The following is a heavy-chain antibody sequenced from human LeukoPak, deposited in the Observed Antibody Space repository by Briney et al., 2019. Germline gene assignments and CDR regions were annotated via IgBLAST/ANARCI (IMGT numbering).Heavy chain of an antibody. J-gene: IGHJ4*02. CDR3: ARAGAYYDILTGYYPRGFDY. Sequence: SETLSLTCTVSGGSVSSGSYYWSWIRQPPGKGLEWIGNIYYSGSTNYNPSLKSRVTISVDTSKNQFSLKLSSVTAADTAVYYCARAGAYYDILTGYYPRGFDYWGQGTLVTVSS. CDR1: GGSVSSGSYY. D-gene: IGHD3-9*01. CDR2: IYYSGST. V-gene: IGHV4-61*01.